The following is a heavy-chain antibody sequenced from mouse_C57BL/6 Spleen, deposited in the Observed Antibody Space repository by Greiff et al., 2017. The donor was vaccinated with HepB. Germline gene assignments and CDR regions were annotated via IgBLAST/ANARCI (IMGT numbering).Heavy chain of an antibody. CDR2: ISSGSSTI. Sequence: VQLKESGGGLVKPGGSLKLSCAASGFTFSDYGMHWVRQAPEKGLEWVAYISSGSSTIYYADTVKGRFTISRDNAKNTLFLQMTSLRSEDTAMHYCARRPYYGSSYWYFDVWGTGTTVTVSS. J-gene: IGHJ1*03. D-gene: IGHD1-1*01. CDR3: ARRPYYGSSYWYFDV. V-gene: IGHV5-17*01. CDR1: GFTFSDYG.